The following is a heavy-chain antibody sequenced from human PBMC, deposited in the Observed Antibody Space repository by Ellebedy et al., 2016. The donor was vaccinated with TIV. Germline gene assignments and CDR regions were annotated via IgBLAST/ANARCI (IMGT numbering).Heavy chain of an antibody. CDR3: ARDLDYYDSDVNSLLYGMDV. CDR2: IIPLYGTT. V-gene: IGHV1-69*06. CDR1: GGTFTSYG. D-gene: IGHD3-22*01. J-gene: IGHJ6*02. Sequence: SVKVSCXASGGTFTSYGISWVRQAPGQGLEWMGGIIPLYGTTNYAERFQDRLTITANKSTSTVYMELRSLRVEDTAVFYCARDLDYYDSDVNSLLYGMDVWGQGTTVTSP.